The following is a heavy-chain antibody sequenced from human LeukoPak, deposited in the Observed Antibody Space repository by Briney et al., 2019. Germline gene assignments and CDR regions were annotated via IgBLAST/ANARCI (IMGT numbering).Heavy chain of an antibody. D-gene: IGHD3-10*01. CDR1: GGSISSSSYY. CDR3: ARLGSGSYDYFDY. V-gene: IGHV4-39*01. Sequence: PSETLSLTCTVSGGSISSSSYYWGWIRQPPGKGLEWIGSIYYSGSTYYNPSLKSRVTISVDTSKNQFSLKLSSVTAAGTAVYYCARLGSGSYDYFDYWGQGTLVTVSS. CDR2: IYYSGST. J-gene: IGHJ4*02.